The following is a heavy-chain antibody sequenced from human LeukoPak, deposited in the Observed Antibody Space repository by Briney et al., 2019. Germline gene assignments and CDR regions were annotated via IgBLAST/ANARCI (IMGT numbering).Heavy chain of an antibody. Sequence: NPSETLSLTCTVSGASVGSAGYYWSWIRQPPGGGLEWIGYIYYIRNTNYNPSLKSRVTMSLDPSKNLFSLKLNSVTAADTAVYYCARTQSQSGTYRYYFGYWGQGTLVTVSS. CDR1: GASVGSAGYY. V-gene: IGHV4-61*08. J-gene: IGHJ4*02. CDR3: ARTQSQSGTYRYYFGY. CDR2: IYYIRNT. D-gene: IGHD1-26*01.